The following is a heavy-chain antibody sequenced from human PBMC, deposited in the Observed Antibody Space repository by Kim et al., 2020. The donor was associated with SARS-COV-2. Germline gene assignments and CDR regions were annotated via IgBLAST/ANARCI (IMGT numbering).Heavy chain of an antibody. V-gene: IGHV1-69*13. CDR1: GGTFSSYA. CDR2: IIPIFGTA. Sequence: SVKVSCKASGGTFSSYAISWVRQAPGQGLEWMGGIIPIFGTANYAQKFQGRVTITADESTSTAYMELSSLRSEDTAVYYCARGLKHGITIFPTRHYYYGMDVWGQGTTVTVSS. J-gene: IGHJ6*02. CDR3: ARGLKHGITIFPTRHYYYGMDV. D-gene: IGHD3-9*01.